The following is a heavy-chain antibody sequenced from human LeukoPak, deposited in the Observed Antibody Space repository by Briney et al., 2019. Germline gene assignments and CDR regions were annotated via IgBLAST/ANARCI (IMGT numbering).Heavy chain of an antibody. CDR1: GFTFSNYA. Sequence: GGSLRLSCAASGFTFSNYAMHWVRQAPGKGLEWVSTVSGSGGSTYYADSVKGRFTISRDNSNNTLYLQMNSLRAEDTAVYYCAKGAASRGYTYVANWGQGTLVSVSS. CDR2: VSGSGGST. D-gene: IGHD5-18*01. CDR3: AKGAASRGYTYVAN. V-gene: IGHV3-23*01. J-gene: IGHJ4*02.